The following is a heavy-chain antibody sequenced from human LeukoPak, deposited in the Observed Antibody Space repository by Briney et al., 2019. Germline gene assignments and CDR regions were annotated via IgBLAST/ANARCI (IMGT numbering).Heavy chain of an antibody. J-gene: IGHJ4*02. V-gene: IGHV3-30*18. CDR1: GVTFRSYG. CDR3: AKVEPPVGLRGYFDY. Sequence: GGSLRLSCVASGVTFRSYGMHWVRQAPGKGLEWVALISSDGNDKLYGDSVKGRFTISRDNAKNSLYLQMNSLRPEDTALYYCAKVEPPVGLRGYFDYWGQGTLVTVSS. CDR2: ISSDGNDK. D-gene: IGHD1-26*01.